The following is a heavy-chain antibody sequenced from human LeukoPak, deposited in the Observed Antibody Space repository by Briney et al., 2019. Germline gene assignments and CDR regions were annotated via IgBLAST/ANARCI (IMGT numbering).Heavy chain of an antibody. CDR2: IYHSGST. CDR3: ARIMYSGGSSFDY. J-gene: IGHJ4*02. Sequence: TSETLSLTCTVSGYSITSGYYWGWIRQPPGKGLEWIGSIYHSGSTYYTPSLKSRVTISVDTSKNQFSLKLSSVAAADTAVYYCARIMYSGGSSFDYWGQGTLVTVSS. D-gene: IGHD1-26*01. CDR1: GYSITSGYY. V-gene: IGHV4-38-2*02.